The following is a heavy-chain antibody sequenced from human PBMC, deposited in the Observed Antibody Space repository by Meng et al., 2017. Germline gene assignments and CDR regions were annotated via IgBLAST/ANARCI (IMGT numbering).Heavy chain of an antibody. J-gene: IGHJ2*01. D-gene: IGHD6-13*01. V-gene: IGHV3-30*01. CDR1: GFTFSTYP. CDR2: ISYDGSNK. CDR3: ARVVGYSSSWYKEWYFDL. Sequence: GESLKISCAASGFTFSTYPIHWVRQAPGKGLEWVAVISYDGSNKYYADSVKGRFTISRDNSKNTLYLQMNSLRAEDTAVYYCARVVGYSSSWYKEWYFDLWGRGTLVTVSS.